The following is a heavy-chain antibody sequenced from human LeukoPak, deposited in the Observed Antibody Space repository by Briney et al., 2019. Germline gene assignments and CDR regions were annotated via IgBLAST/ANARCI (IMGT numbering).Heavy chain of an antibody. D-gene: IGHD1-7*01. J-gene: IGHJ4*02. CDR2: ISKDGSDK. Sequence: GGSLRLSCAASGFTFSDYAMHWVRQAPGKGLEWVAVISKDGSDKYYPGSVRGRFTISRDNSKNTIYLQMDSLRAEDTAIYYCARDYWWNYDYWGQGALVTVSS. V-gene: IGHV3-30-3*01. CDR1: GFTFSDYA. CDR3: ARDYWWNYDY.